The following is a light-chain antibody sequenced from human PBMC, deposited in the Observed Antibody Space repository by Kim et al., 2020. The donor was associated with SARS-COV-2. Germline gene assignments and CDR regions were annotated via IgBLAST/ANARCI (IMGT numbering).Light chain of an antibody. CDR2: VNSDGSH. CDR3: QTWGTGIRV. J-gene: IGLJ3*02. Sequence: SGSQGASAKLTSTLNSGHSSYAIAWHQQQPEKGPRYLMKVNSDGSHSKGDGIPDRFSGSSSGAERYLTISSLQSEDEADYYCQTWGTGIRVFGGGTK. V-gene: IGLV4-69*01. CDR1: SGHSSYA.